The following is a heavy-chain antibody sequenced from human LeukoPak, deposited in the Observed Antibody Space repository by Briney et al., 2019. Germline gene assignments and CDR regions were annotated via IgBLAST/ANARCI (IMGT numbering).Heavy chain of an antibody. CDR2: IIPIFGTA. CDR3: ARKVPNDSSGYYYRGQFDP. Sequence: ASVKVSCKASGGTFSSYAIICVRQAPGQGLEWMGGIIPIFGTANYAQKFQGRVTITADKSTSTAYMELSSLRSEETAVYYCARKVPNDSSGYYYRGQFDPWGQGTLVTVSS. J-gene: IGHJ5*02. CDR1: GGTFSSYA. V-gene: IGHV1-69*06. D-gene: IGHD3-22*01.